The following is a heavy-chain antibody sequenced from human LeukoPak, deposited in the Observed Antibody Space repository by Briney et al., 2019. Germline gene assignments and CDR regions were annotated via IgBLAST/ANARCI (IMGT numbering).Heavy chain of an antibody. CDR3: ARGKRAGIAVAGTIVAFDC. CDR1: GGSISSGDYY. J-gene: IGHJ4*02. Sequence: PSETLSLTCTVSGGSISSGDYYWSWIRQPPGKGLEWIGYIYYSGNTYYNPSLKSRVTISVDTSKNQFSLRLTSVTAADMAVYYCARGKRAGIAVAGTIVAFDCWGQGTLVTVSS. V-gene: IGHV4-30-4*01. D-gene: IGHD6-19*01. CDR2: IYYSGNT.